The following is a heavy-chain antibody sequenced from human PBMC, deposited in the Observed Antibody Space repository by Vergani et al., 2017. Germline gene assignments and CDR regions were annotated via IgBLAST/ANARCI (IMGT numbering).Heavy chain of an antibody. V-gene: IGHV4-34*01. J-gene: IGHJ5*02. CDR3: AREVILYDRSGYYSHWFDP. CDR1: GGSFSGYY. Sequence: QVQLQQWGAGLLKPSETLSLTCAVYGGSFSGYYWSWIRQPPGKGLEWIGEINHSGSTNYNPSLKSRVTISVDTSKNQFSLKLSSVTAADTAVYYCAREVILYDRSGYYSHWFDPWGQGTLVTVSS. CDR2: INHSGST. D-gene: IGHD3-22*01.